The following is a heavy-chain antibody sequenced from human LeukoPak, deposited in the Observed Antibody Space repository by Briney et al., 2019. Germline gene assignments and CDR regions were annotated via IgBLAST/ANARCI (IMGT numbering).Heavy chain of an antibody. D-gene: IGHD5/OR15-5a*01. CDR1: GYTFTSYD. J-gene: IGHJ4*02. CDR2: MNPNSGNT. V-gene: IGHV1-8*01. CDR3: ARGVGIVSTISKKHFDD. Sequence: ASVKVSCKASGYTFTSYDINWVRQAPGQGLEWMGWMNPNSGNTGYAQKFQGRATMTRNTSINTAYMELSSLRSEDTAIYYCARGVGIVSTISKKHFDDWGQGTLVTVSS.